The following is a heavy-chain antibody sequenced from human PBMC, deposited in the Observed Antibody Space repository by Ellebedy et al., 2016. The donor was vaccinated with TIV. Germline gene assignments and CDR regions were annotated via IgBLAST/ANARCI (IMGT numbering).Heavy chain of an antibody. CDR1: GFTVSSNY. J-gene: IGHJ4*02. D-gene: IGHD1-26*01. Sequence: GESLKISCAASGFTVSSNYMSWVRQAPGKGLEWVSVIYSGGSTYYADSVKGRFTISRDNSKNTLYLQMNSLRAEDTAVYYCARVRSGSYDYWGQGTLVTVSS. V-gene: IGHV3-66*01. CDR2: IYSGGST. CDR3: ARVRSGSYDY.